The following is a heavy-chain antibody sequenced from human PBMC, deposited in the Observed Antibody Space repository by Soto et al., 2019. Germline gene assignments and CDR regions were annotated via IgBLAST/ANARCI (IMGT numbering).Heavy chain of an antibody. D-gene: IGHD3-9*01. CDR2: IYHSGST. CDR3: ARAIYNILTGYYGDYYYGMDV. V-gene: IGHV4-4*02. CDR1: GGSISSSNW. J-gene: IGHJ6*02. Sequence: SETLSLTGAVSGGSISSSNWWSWVRQPPGKGLEWIGEIYHSGSTNYNPSLKSRVTISVDKSKNQFSLKLSSVTAADTAVYYCARAIYNILTGYYGDYYYGMDVWGQGTTVTVSS.